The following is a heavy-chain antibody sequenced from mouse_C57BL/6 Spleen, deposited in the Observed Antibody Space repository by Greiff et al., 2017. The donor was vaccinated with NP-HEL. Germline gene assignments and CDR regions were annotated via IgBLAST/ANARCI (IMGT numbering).Heavy chain of an antibody. CDR3: ARDGDDYGGLDY. Sequence: EVQLVESGGGLVQSGRSLRLSCATSGFTFSDFYMEWVRQAPGKGLEWIAASRNKANDYTTEYSASVKGRFIVSRDTSQSILYLQMNALRAEDTAIYYCARDGDDYGGLDYWGQGTTLTVSS. CDR2: SRNKANDYTT. V-gene: IGHV7-1*01. CDR1: GFTFSDFY. D-gene: IGHD2-4*01. J-gene: IGHJ2*01.